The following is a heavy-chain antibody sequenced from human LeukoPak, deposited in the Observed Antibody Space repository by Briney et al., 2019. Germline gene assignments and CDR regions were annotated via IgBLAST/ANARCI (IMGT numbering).Heavy chain of an antibody. Sequence: SETLSLTCAVYGGSFSGFYWSWIRQPPGQGLEWIGEINHSGRTNFNSSLKSRVTISIDTSKNQFSLQLSSVTAADTAVYYCGRARGYIYGYVGDWGRGTLVTVSS. J-gene: IGHJ2*01. CDR1: GGSFSGFY. D-gene: IGHD5-18*01. CDR2: INHSGRT. V-gene: IGHV4-34*01. CDR3: GRARGYIYGYVGD.